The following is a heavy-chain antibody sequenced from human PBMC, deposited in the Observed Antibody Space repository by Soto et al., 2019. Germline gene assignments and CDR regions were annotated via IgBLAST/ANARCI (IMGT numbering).Heavy chain of an antibody. Sequence: ASVKVSCKASGYTFTRYAMYWVRHAPGQRLEWMGWINAGNGNTKYSQKFQGRVTITRDTSASTAYMELSSLRSEDTAVYYCASSNIVAAPYGMAVRGQGTTVTVSS. J-gene: IGHJ6*02. CDR2: INAGNGNT. D-gene: IGHD6-13*01. CDR3: ASSNIVAAPYGMAV. CDR1: GYTFTRYA. V-gene: IGHV1-3*01.